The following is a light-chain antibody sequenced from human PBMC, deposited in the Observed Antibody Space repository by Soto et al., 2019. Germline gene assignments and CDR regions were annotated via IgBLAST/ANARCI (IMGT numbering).Light chain of an antibody. CDR1: LLAKKY. CDR3: YSAADNNYV. CDR2: KDS. Sequence: SDELPHPSSVSVSPGHTARITCSGDLLAKKYGRWLQQKPGQAPVLVIYKDSERPSGIPERFSGSSSGTTVTLTISGAQVEDEADYYCYSAADNNYVFGTGTKVTVL. J-gene: IGLJ1*01. V-gene: IGLV3-27*01.